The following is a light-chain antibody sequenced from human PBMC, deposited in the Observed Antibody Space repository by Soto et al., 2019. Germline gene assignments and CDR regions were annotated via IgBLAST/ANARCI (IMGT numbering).Light chain of an antibody. CDR3: LVFYGGAWV. CDR1: TEAVTSGYY. CDR2: GIS. Sequence: QTVVTQEPSLTVSPGGTVTLTCASSTEAVTSGYYPNWFQQKPGQAPRILIYGISNRQSWTPARFSGSLLGGRAALTLSGVQPEDEADYYCLVFYGGAWVFGGGTKVTVL. V-gene: IGLV7-43*01. J-gene: IGLJ3*02.